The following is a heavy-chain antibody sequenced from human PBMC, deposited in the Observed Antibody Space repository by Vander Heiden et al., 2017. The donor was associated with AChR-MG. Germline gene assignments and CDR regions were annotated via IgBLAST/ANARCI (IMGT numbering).Heavy chain of an antibody. CDR2: ISYDGSNK. CDR3: ARDPFVVVVPAAILDY. V-gene: IGHV3-30-3*01. Sequence: QVQLVESGGGVVQHGRSLRLSCAASGFTFSSYAMHGVRQAPGKGLEWVAVISYDGSNKYYADSVKGRFTISRDNSKNTLYLQMNSLRAEDTAVYYCARDPFVVVVPAAILDYWGQGTLVTVSS. D-gene: IGHD2-2*01. J-gene: IGHJ4*02. CDR1: GFTFSSYA.